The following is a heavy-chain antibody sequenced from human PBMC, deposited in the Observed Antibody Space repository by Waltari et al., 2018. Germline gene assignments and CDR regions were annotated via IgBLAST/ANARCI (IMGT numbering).Heavy chain of an antibody. D-gene: IGHD6-13*01. CDR1: GFTFSSSA. CDR3: AKERMAAAGNNWFDP. J-gene: IGHJ5*02. V-gene: IGHV3-23*01. Sequence: EVQLLESGGGLVQPGGSLRLSCAASGFTFSSSAMSWVRQAPGKGLEWVSAISGSGGRTYNADSVKGRFTISRDNSKNTLYLQMNSLRAEDTAVYYCAKERMAAAGNNWFDPWGQGTLVTVSS. CDR2: ISGSGGRT.